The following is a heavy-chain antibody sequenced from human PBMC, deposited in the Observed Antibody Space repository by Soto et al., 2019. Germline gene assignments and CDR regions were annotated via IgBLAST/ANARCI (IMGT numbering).Heavy chain of an antibody. CDR1: GYSFTSYW. CDR2: IYPGDSDT. J-gene: IGHJ4*02. D-gene: IGHD6-19*01. Sequence: PVESLKISCKGSGYSFTSYWIGWVRQMPGKGLEWMGVIYPGDSDTRYSPSFQGQVTISADKSITTAYLQWSSLQASATAMYYCATCGESSGWYGRTSFRYDYWGQGTLLTVS. V-gene: IGHV5-51*01. CDR3: ATCGESSGWYGRTSFRYDY.